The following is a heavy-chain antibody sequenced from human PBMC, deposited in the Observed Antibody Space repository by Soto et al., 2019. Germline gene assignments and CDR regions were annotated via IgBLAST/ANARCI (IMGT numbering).Heavy chain of an antibody. CDR2: INHSGST. Sequence: SETLSLTCAVYGGSFSGYYWTWIRQPPGTGLEWIGEINHSGSTNYNPSLKSRVTISVDTSKNQFSLKLSSVTAADTAVYYCASTIDHYDSSGYYDYWGQGTLVTVSS. CDR1: GGSFSGYY. D-gene: IGHD3-22*01. V-gene: IGHV4-34*01. CDR3: ASTIDHYDSSGYYDY. J-gene: IGHJ4*02.